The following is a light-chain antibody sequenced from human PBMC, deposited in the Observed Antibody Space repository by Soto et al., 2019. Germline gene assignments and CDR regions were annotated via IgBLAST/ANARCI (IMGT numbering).Light chain of an antibody. V-gene: IGLV1-51*01. Sequence: QSVLTQPPSVSAAPGQTVTISCSGSNSNIGINYVSWYQQLPGTAPKLLIYDNNKRPSGIPDRFSGSKSGTSATLGITRLQTGDEADYYCGAWDSSLGGVFGGGTKLTVL. CDR2: DNN. CDR3: GAWDSSLGGV. J-gene: IGLJ3*02. CDR1: NSNIGINY.